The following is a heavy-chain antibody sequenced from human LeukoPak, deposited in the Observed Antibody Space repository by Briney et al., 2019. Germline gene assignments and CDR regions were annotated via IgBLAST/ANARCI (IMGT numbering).Heavy chain of an antibody. CDR2: IIPIFGTA. V-gene: IGHV1-69*05. CDR3: ASSGSRVGYWEDYFDY. D-gene: IGHD3-22*01. CDR1: GGTFSSYG. Sequence: GASVKVSCKASGGTFSSYGISWVRQAPGQGLEWMGGIIPIFGTANYAQKFQGRVTITTDESTSTAYMELSSLRSEDTAVYYCASSGSRVGYWEDYFDYWGQGTLVTVSS. J-gene: IGHJ4*02.